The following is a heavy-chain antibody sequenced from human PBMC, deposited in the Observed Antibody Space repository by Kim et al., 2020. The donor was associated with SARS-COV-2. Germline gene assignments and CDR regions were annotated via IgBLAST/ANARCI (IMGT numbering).Heavy chain of an antibody. J-gene: IGHJ4*03. CDR3: ARDSGDSSSSDGY. CDR2: ISGSGNYT. D-gene: IGHD6-6*01. CDR1: RFTFSDHY. Sequence: GGSLRLSCAASRFTFSDHYINWIRKAPGKGLEWVSYISGSGNYTKYADSVKGRFTISRDNAKNLVYLQMNSLRADDSSMYYCARDSGDSSSSDGYWGHGTLVTVSS. V-gene: IGHV3-11*06.